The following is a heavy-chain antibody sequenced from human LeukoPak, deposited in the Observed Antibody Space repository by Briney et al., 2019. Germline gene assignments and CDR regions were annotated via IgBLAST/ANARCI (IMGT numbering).Heavy chain of an antibody. CDR1: GYSFTSYW. Sequence: GESLKISCKGSGYSFTSYWIGWVRQMPGKGLECMGIIYPGDSDTRYSPSFQGQVTISADKSISTAYLQWSSLKASDTAMYYSATCLYSSPRENAFDIWGQGTMVTVSS. V-gene: IGHV5-51*01. J-gene: IGHJ3*02. CDR3: ATCLYSSPRENAFDI. D-gene: IGHD6-13*01. CDR2: IYPGDSDT.